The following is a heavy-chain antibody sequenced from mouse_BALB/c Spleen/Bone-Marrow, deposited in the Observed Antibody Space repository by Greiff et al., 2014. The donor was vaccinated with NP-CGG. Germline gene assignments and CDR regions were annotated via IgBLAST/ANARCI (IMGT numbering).Heavy chain of an antibody. CDR1: GYTFTNYY. CDR3: TRSGNYLFAY. V-gene: IGHV1S81*02. D-gene: IGHD2-1*01. CDR2: INPSNGGT. Sequence: LVESGAELVKPGASVRLSCKASGYTFTNYYMYWVKQRPGQGLEWIGEINPSNGGTNFNEKFKSKATLTVDKSSNTTYMQLSSLTSEDSAVYYCTRSGNYLFAYWGQGTLVTVSA. J-gene: IGHJ3*01.